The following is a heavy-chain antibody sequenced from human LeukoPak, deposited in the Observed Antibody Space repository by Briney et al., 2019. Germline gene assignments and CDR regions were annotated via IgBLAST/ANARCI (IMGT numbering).Heavy chain of an antibody. Sequence: PSQTLSLTCTVSGDSISRSTYYWNWIRQSAGKGLEWIGRAYTTGSTNYNPSFKSRVTISLDTSNNQFSLKLSSVTAADTAIYYCARSDIAWSGWSDPWGQGTLVTVSS. V-gene: IGHV4-61*02. CDR2: AYTTGST. CDR3: ARSDIAWSGWSDP. D-gene: IGHD3-10*01. CDR1: GDSISRSTYY. J-gene: IGHJ5*02.